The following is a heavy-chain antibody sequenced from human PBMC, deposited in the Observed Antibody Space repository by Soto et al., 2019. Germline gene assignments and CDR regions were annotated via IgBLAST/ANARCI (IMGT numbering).Heavy chain of an antibody. J-gene: IGHJ6*02. V-gene: IGHV4-34*01. CDR2: INQSGST. Sequence: WETLSLTCAVYGGSFSGYYWSWIRQPPGKGLEWIGEINQSGSTNYKSSLKSRVTISVDTSKNQFSLKLSSVTAADTAVYYCAAADWGHNFYYGMDVWGQGTTVTVSS. D-gene: IGHD7-27*01. CDR1: GGSFSGYY. CDR3: AAADWGHNFYYGMDV.